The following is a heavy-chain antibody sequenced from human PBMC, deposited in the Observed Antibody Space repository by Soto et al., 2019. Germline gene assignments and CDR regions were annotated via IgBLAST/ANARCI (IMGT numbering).Heavy chain of an antibody. CDR3: VLDYQYGFDM. CDR1: GFTFNTFP. V-gene: IGHV3-48*01. D-gene: IGHD3-16*02. CDR2: ISSNSDAM. Sequence: EVQLVESGCGFVQPGGSLRLSCAASGFTFNTFPMNWVRLAPGKGLEWLSHISSNSDAMYYADSVKGRFTISRDNARKSLYLQMNSLIVDDTVVYYCVLDYQYGFDMWGQGTMVIISS. J-gene: IGHJ3*02.